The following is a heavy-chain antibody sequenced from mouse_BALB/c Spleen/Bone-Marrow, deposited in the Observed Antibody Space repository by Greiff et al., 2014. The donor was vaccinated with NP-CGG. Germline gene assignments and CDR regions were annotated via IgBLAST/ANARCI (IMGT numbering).Heavy chain of an antibody. CDR3: APYYYGRWFTY. D-gene: IGHD1-1*01. Sequence: EVQLQQSGAELVKPGASVKLPCTASGFNIKDPYMHWVKQRPEQGLEWIGRIDPANGNTKYDPKFQGKATITADTSSNTAYLQLSSLTSEDTAVYYCAPYYYGRWFTYWGQGTLVTVPA. V-gene: IGHV14-3*02. CDR1: GFNIKDPY. CDR2: IDPANGNT. J-gene: IGHJ3*01.